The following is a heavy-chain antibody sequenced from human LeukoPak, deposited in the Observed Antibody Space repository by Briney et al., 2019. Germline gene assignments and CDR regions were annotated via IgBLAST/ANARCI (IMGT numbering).Heavy chain of an antibody. CDR3: ASSGYSPPGY. D-gene: IGHD3-22*01. CDR2: ISSSSSTI. Sequence: GGSLRLSCAASGFTFSSYSMNWVRQAPGKGLEWVSYISSSSSTIYYADSVKGRFTISRDNAKKSLYLEMNSLRAEDTATYYCASSGYSPPGYWGQGTLVTVSS. V-gene: IGHV3-48*04. J-gene: IGHJ4*02. CDR1: GFTFSSYS.